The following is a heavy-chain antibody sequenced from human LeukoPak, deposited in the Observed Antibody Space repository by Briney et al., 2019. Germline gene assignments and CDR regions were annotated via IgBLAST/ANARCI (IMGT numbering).Heavy chain of an antibody. CDR3: ARNFGTSYNS. CDR1: GFTVSSNY. Sequence: GGSLRLSCAASGFTVSSNYMGWVRQAPDKGLEWVSVIYSGGTTYYADSVKGRFTISRDISKNTVFLQMNSLRAEDTAVYYCARNFGTSYNSWGQGILVTVSS. CDR2: IYSGGTT. V-gene: IGHV3-53*01. J-gene: IGHJ4*02. D-gene: IGHD2-2*01.